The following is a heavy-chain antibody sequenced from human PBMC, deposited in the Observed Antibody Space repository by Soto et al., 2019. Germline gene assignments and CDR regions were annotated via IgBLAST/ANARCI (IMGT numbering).Heavy chain of an antibody. CDR1: GGSISSSSYY. D-gene: IGHD3-3*01. J-gene: IGHJ6*02. CDR2: IYYSGST. V-gene: IGHV4-39*01. Sequence: SETLSLTCTVSGGSISSSSYYWGWIRQPPGKGLEWIGSIYYSGSTYYNPSLKSRVTISVDTSKNQFSLKLSSVTAADTAVYYCARQRAEITIFGVVIDSYGRDVWGQATTVTVSS. CDR3: ARQRAEITIFGVVIDSYGRDV.